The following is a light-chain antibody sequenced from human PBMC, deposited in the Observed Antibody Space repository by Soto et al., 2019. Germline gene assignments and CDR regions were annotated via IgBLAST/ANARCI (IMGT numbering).Light chain of an antibody. V-gene: IGKV3-20*01. Sequence: EIVLRQSPGTLSLSPGERATLSCRASQSVSSTYLSWYQQKPGQAPRLLIYAASSRETGIPDTFSGSGSGTDFTLTISRLEPEDFAVYYCQQYDSSPYTFGQGTKLEI. CDR3: QQYDSSPYT. J-gene: IGKJ2*01. CDR1: QSVSSTY. CDR2: AAS.